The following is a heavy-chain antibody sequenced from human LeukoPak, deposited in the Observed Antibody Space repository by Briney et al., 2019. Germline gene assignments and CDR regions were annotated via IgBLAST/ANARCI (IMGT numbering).Heavy chain of an antibody. CDR1: GFTFSSYA. CDR2: ISYDGSNK. D-gene: IGHD3-10*01. Sequence: GGSLRLSCAASGFTFSSYAMHWVRQAPGKGLEWVAVISYDGSNKYYADSVKGRFTISRDNSKNTLYLQMNSLRAEDTAVYYCARDPDGSESYYTQFDYWGQGTLVTVSS. V-gene: IGHV3-30*04. J-gene: IGHJ4*02. CDR3: ARDPDGSESYYTQFDY.